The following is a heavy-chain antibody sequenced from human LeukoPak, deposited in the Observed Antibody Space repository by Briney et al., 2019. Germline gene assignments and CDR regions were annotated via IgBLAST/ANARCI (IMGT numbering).Heavy chain of an antibody. V-gene: IGHV3-11*04. CDR2: ISSSGSTI. D-gene: IGHD1-26*01. CDR3: ARDRRGGKDFDY. Sequence: GESLTLSCAASGFTFSDYYMSWIRQAPGKGLEWVSYISSSGSTIYYADSVKGRFTISRDNAKNSLYLQMNSLRAEDTAVYYCARDRRGGKDFDYWGQGTLVTVSS. J-gene: IGHJ4*02. CDR1: GFTFSDYY.